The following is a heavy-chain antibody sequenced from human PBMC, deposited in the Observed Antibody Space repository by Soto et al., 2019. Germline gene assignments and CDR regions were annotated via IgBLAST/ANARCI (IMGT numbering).Heavy chain of an antibody. D-gene: IGHD3-10*01. CDR3: ARDRDDYGSGNYYNRIDF. Sequence: QVQLVQSGAEVKKPGSSVKVSCKASGGIFSTYAISWLRQAPGQGLEWMGGIIPLFGTPNYAQRFQGRVTMTADESTSTAYMELIRLRSEDTAVYYCARDRDDYGSGNYYNRIDFWGQGTLVTVSS. V-gene: IGHV1-69*01. CDR2: IIPLFGTP. J-gene: IGHJ4*02. CDR1: GGIFSTYA.